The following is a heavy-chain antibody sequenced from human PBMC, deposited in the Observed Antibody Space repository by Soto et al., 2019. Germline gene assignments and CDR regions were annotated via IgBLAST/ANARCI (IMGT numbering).Heavy chain of an antibody. CDR2: IYCSGST. CDR3: ARADYYGSGSYSNPPTPYYYYMDV. CDR1: GGSVSSGSYY. D-gene: IGHD3-10*01. V-gene: IGHV4-61*01. J-gene: IGHJ6*03. Sequence: SETLSLTCTVSGGSVSSGSYYWSWIRQPPGKGLEWIGYIYCSGSTNYNPSLKSRVTISVDTSKNQFSLKLSSVTAADTAVYYCARADYYGSGSYSNPPTPYYYYMDVWGKGTSVTVSS.